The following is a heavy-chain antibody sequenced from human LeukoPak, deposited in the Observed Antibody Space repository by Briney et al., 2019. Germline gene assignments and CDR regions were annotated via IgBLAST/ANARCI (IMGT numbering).Heavy chain of an antibody. Sequence: ASVKVSCKASRYTFIDYGFSWVRQAPGQGLEWLGWISVYNGNTRYVQKFQDRVTMTTDTSTNTAYMELRSLRSDDTAVYYCARLGRTSCYAAGLCAFDIWGQGTMVTVSS. V-gene: IGHV1-18*01. CDR1: RYTFIDYG. CDR3: ARLGRTSCYAAGLCAFDI. D-gene: IGHD2-2*01. J-gene: IGHJ3*02. CDR2: ISVYNGNT.